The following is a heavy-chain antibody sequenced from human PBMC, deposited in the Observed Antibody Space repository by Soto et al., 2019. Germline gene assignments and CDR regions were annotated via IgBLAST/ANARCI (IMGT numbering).Heavy chain of an antibody. CDR2: IYYSGST. V-gene: IGHV4-39*01. CDR3: APLSVSLSGPYGIHV. J-gene: IGHJ6*02. D-gene: IGHD2-15*01. CDR1: GGSISSSSYY. Sequence: SETLSLTCTVSGGSISSSSYYWGWIRQPPGKGLEWIGSIYYSGSTYYNPSLKSRVTISVDTSKNQFSLRLNSVTASDTAVYYCAPLSVSLSGPYGIHVWGQGTTVTVS.